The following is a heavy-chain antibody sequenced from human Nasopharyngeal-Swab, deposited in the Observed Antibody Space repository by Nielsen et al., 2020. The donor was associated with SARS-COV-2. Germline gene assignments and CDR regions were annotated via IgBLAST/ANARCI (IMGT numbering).Heavy chain of an antibody. V-gene: IGHV3-53*01. CDR1: GFTVSSNY. J-gene: IGHJ4*02. CDR3: GRRVKGDFDY. Sequence: GESLKISCAASGFTVSSNYMSWVRQAPGKGLEWVSVIYSGGSTYYADSVKGRFTVSRDNSKNTLDLQMNSLRAEDTAIYYCGRRVKGDFDYWGQGTLVTVSS. D-gene: IGHD3-16*01. CDR2: IYSGGST.